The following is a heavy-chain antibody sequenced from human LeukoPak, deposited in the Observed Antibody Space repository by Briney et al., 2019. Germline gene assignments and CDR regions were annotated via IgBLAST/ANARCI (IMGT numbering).Heavy chain of an antibody. Sequence: PGGSLRLSCAASGFTVSSNYMTWVRQAPGKGLEWVSYISSSGSTIYYADSVKGRFTISRDNAKNSLYLQMNSLRAEDTAVYYCASEYCSGGSCNMDVWGKGTTVTVSS. CDR3: ASEYCSGGSCNMDV. CDR1: GFTVSSNY. J-gene: IGHJ6*03. V-gene: IGHV3-48*03. CDR2: ISSSGSTI. D-gene: IGHD2-15*01.